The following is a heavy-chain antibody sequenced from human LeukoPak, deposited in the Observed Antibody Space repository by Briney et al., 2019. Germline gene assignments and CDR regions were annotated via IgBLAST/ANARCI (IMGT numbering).Heavy chain of an antibody. CDR1: GYTFTSYY. V-gene: IGHV1-46*01. CDR2: INPIGGST. CDR3: ARDVKAADGSGYSSSSSWFDP. Sequence: ASVKVSCKASGYTFTSYYMHWVRQAPGQGLEWMGIINPIGGSTSYAQKFQGRVTMTRDTSTSTVYMELSSLRSEDTAVYYCARDVKAADGSGYSSSSSWFDPWGQGTLVTVSS. D-gene: IGHD6-6*01. J-gene: IGHJ5*02.